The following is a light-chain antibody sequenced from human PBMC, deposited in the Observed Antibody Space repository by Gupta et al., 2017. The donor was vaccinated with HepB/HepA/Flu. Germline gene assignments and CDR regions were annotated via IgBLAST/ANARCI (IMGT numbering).Light chain of an antibody. V-gene: IGKV3-15*01. Sequence: EIVMTQSPASLSASPGERATLSCRASQSISSNLAWYQQKPVQVPRLLIYGEYSRAAGLPARFSGSGSGAEFTLTISSLQSEDFAVYYCQQYHNWPRTFGGGTKVEIK. CDR2: GEY. CDR1: QSISSN. CDR3: QQYHNWPRT. J-gene: IGKJ4*01.